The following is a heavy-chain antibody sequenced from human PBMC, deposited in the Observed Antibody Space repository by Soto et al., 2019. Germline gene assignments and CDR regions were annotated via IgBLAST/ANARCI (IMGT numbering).Heavy chain of an antibody. J-gene: IGHJ4*02. V-gene: IGHV4-30-4*01. Sequence: QVQLQESGPGLVKPSQTLSLACTVSGGSISSGDYYWSWIRQPPGKGLEWIGYIYYSGSTYYNPSLKSRVTISVDTSKNQFSLKLSSVTAADTAVYYCARGFFPDYVWGSYPRPYFDYWGQGTLVTVSS. CDR3: ARGFFPDYVWGSYPRPYFDY. D-gene: IGHD3-16*02. CDR1: GGSISSGDYY. CDR2: IYYSGST.